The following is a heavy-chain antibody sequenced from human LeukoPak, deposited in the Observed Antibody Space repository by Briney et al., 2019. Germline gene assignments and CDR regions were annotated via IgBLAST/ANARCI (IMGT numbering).Heavy chain of an antibody. Sequence: GGSLRLSCVGSGFTFSSDALRWVRQAPGKGLEWVAVISAEVSEKYYADSVKGRFTIARDNSKNTLFMQMNSLRTQDTAVYYTARDAPYSGGYSAFAIWGQGTTVTVSS. CDR3: ARDAPYSGGYSAFAI. D-gene: IGHD6-19*01. CDR2: ISAEVSEK. J-gene: IGHJ3*02. V-gene: IGHV3-30-3*01. CDR1: GFTFSSDA.